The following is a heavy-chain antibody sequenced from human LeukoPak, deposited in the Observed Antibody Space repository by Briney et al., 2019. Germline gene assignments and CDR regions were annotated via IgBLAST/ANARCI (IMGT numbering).Heavy chain of an antibody. CDR1: GFTFSSYS. J-gene: IGHJ2*01. D-gene: IGHD1-26*01. CDR3: ARGASYYDQRSPNWYFDL. V-gene: IGHV3-21*01. Sequence: GGFLRLSCAASGFTFSSYSMNWVRQAPGKGLEWVSSISSSSSYIYYADSVKGRFTISRDNAKNSLYLQMNSLRAEDTAVYYCARGASYYDQRSPNWYFDLWGRGTLVTVSS. CDR2: ISSSSSYI.